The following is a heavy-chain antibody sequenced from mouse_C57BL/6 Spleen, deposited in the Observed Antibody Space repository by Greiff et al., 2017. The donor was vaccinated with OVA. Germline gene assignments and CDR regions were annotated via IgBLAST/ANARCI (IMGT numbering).Heavy chain of an antibody. Sequence: EVKVVESEGGLVQPGSSMKLSCTASGFTFSDYYMAWVRQVPEKGLEWVANINYDGSSTYYLDSLKSRFIISRDNAKNILYLQMSSLKSEDTATYYCARGRKIDYFDYWGQGTTLTVSS. V-gene: IGHV5-16*01. CDR2: INYDGSST. J-gene: IGHJ2*01. CDR1: GFTFSDYY. D-gene: IGHD5-1-1*01. CDR3: ARGRKIDYFDY.